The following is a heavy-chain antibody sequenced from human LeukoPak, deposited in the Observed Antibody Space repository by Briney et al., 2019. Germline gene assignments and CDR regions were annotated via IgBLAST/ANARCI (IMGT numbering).Heavy chain of an antibody. CDR2: IWYDGSNK. CDR3: AKEGSVATALSFDY. CDR1: GFTFSNHG. Sequence: GRSLRPSCAASGFTFSNHGMHWVRQAPGKGLEWVAVIWYDGSNKYYADSVKGRFTISRDNSKNTLYLQMNSLRAEDTAVYYCAKEGSVATALSFDYWGQGTLVTVSS. D-gene: IGHD5-12*01. J-gene: IGHJ4*02. V-gene: IGHV3-33*06.